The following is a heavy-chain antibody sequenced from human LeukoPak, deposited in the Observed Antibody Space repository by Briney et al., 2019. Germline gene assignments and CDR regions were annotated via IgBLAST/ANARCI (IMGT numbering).Heavy chain of an antibody. CDR1: GFTFGDYA. CDR3: TRVGYYDSSGYFSY. V-gene: IGHV3-49*04. CDR2: IRSKAYGGTT. D-gene: IGHD3-22*01. J-gene: IGHJ4*02. Sequence: GGSLRLSCTASGFTFGDYAMSWVRQAPGKGLKWVGFIRSKAYGGTTEYAASVKGRFTISRDDSKSIAYLQMNSLKTEDTAAYYCTRVGYYDSSGYFSYWGQGTLVTVSS.